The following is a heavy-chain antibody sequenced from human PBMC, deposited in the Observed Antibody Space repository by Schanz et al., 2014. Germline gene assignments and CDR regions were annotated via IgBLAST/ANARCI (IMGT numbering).Heavy chain of an antibody. V-gene: IGHV1-18*01. D-gene: IGHD3-10*01. CDR3: ARAKRFGDMDV. Sequence: QVQLVQSGAEVKKPGASVKVSCKTSGYAFSDYGITWVRQAPGQGLEWMGWISTSNGNTNYIQKLQGRVTMTTDTSTSTVYMELSSLRSEDTAVYYCARAKRFGDMDVWGQGTTVTVSS. J-gene: IGHJ6*02. CDR2: ISTSNGNT. CDR1: GYAFSDYG.